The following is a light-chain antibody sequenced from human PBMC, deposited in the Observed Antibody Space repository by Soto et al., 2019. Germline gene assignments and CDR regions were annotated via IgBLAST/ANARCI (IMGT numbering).Light chain of an antibody. CDR3: QQTYSTPIT. CDR2: AAS. Sequence: IQMTQSPSSLSASVGDRVTITCRASQTISNYLNWYQQKPGKAPYLLIYAASSLQSGVPSRFSGSSSGTDFTLTITSLQPEEFATYYCQQTYSTPITFGQGTRLEIK. CDR1: QTISNY. J-gene: IGKJ5*01. V-gene: IGKV1-39*01.